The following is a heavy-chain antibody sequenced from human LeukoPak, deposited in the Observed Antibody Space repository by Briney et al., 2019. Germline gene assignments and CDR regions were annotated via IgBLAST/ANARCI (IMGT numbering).Heavy chain of an antibody. CDR2: ITGSGGNT. J-gene: IGHJ4*02. D-gene: IGHD3-9*01. CDR3: AKWGDYDVLTGYYVSDY. Sequence: LSCAASGFTFSNYAMSWVRQAPGKGLEWVSAITGSGGNTYYADSVKGRFTISRDNSKNTVFLQMNSLRAEDTAVYYCAKWGDYDVLTGYYVSDYWGQGTLVTVSS. CDR1: GFTFSNYA. V-gene: IGHV3-23*01.